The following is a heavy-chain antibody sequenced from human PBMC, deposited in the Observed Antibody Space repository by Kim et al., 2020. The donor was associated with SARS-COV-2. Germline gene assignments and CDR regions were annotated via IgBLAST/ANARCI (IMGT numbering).Heavy chain of an antibody. CDR3: AKSSKKDPFGVVIGYLYGLDV. V-gene: IGHV3-30*18. CDR2: ISHDGRNE. D-gene: IGHD3-3*01. Sequence: GGSLRLSCGASGFTFSDYGMYWVRQAPGKGLEWVALISHDGRNEYYAASVKGRFSISRDNFRNTLSLQMNSLRAEDAAVFYCAKSSKKDPFGVVIGYLYGLDVWGQGTTVTVSS. CDR1: GFTFSDYG. J-gene: IGHJ6*02.